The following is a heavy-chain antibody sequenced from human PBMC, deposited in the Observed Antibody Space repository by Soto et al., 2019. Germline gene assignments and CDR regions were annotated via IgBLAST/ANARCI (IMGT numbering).Heavy chain of an antibody. CDR2: ISGSGGST. J-gene: IGHJ6*02. D-gene: IGHD5-18*01. Sequence: EVQLLESGGGLVQPGGSLRLSCAASGFTFSSYAMSWVRQAPGKGLEWVSAISGSGGSTYYADSVKGRFTISRDNSKNTLYLQMNSLRAEDTAVYYCAKATDTATYYYYYGMDVWGQGTTVTVSS. CDR1: GFTFSSYA. CDR3: AKATDTATYYYYYGMDV. V-gene: IGHV3-23*01.